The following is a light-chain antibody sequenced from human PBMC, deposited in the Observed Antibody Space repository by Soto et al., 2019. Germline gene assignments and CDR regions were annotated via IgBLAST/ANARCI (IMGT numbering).Light chain of an antibody. CDR3: SSYAGSNVV. CDR2: EVS. J-gene: IGLJ2*01. Sequence: QSVLTQPPSASGSPGQSVTISRTGTSSDVGGYKYVSWFQHHPGKAPKLMIYEVSKRPSGVPDRFSGSKSGNTASLTVSGLQAEDEADYYCSSYAGSNVVFGGGTQLTVL. CDR1: SSDVGGYKY. V-gene: IGLV2-8*01.